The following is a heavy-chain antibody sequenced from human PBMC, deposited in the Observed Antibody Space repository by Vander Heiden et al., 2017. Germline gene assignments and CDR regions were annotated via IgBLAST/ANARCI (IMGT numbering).Heavy chain of an antibody. CDR1: GDTFTGYL. J-gene: IGHJ4*02. V-gene: IGHV1-2*02. CDR2: VSPNHGDT. CDR3: ARSGHFWGYHY. D-gene: IGHD3-3*02. Sequence: QLPPVQSGAEVNKPGASVKFSCQAAGDTFTGYLMHWVRQAPGQGVEWMGWVSPNHGDTKVAQNFQGRVTMTRDMSISAAYMEMSRVTPDDTAVYYCARSGHFWGYHYWGQGTLVTVSS.